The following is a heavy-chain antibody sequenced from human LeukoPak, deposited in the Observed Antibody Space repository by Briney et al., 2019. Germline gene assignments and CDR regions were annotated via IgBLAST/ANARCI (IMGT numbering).Heavy chain of an antibody. D-gene: IGHD5-12*01. CDR2: ISYDGSNK. J-gene: IGHJ4*02. V-gene: IGHV3-30-3*01. Sequence: GRSLRLCCAASGSTFSSYAMHWVRQAPGKGLEWVAVISYDGSNKYYADSVKGRFTISRDNSKNTLYLQMNSLRAEDTAVYYCARGRGGYVNSRQYYFDYWGQGTLVTVSS. CDR3: ARGRGGYVNSRQYYFDY. CDR1: GSTFSSYA.